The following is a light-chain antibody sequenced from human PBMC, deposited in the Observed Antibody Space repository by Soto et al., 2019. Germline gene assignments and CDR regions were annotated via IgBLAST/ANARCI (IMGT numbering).Light chain of an antibody. V-gene: IGLV2-8*01. CDR3: TSYAGRNNVV. CDR2: EVN. CDR1: SSDVGGYNY. J-gene: IGLJ2*01. Sequence: QSALTQPPSASGSPGQSVTISCTGTSSDVGGYNYVSWYQQHPGKVPKLMIYEVNKRPPGVPDRFSGSKSGNTASLTVSGLQAEDEADYYCTSYAGRNNVVFGGGTKLTVL.